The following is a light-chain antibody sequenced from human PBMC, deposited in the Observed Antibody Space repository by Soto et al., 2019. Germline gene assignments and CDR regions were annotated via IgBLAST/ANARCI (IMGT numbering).Light chain of an antibody. V-gene: IGKV3-11*01. Sequence: EIVLTQSPATLSLSPGERVTLSCRASQSVTTRLAWYQQKPGQAPRLLIYDASNRATGIPARFSGSGSGTDFTLTISSLESEDFAIYYCQQRSNWPTFGQGTRLEIK. CDR3: QQRSNWPT. CDR1: QSVTTR. J-gene: IGKJ5*01. CDR2: DAS.